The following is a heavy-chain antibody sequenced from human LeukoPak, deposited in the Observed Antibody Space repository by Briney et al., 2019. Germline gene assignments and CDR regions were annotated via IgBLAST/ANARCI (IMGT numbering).Heavy chain of an antibody. CDR1: GGSISSGNYY. CDR2: IYHSGST. J-gene: IGHJ3*02. V-gene: IGHV4-30-2*01. CDR3: ARERSGIDAFDI. Sequence: SQTLSLTCTVSGGSISSGNYYWSWIRQHPGKGLEWIGYIYHSGSTYYNPSLKSRVTISVDRSKNQFSLKLSSVTAADTAVYYCARERSGIDAFDIWGQGTMVTVSS. D-gene: IGHD5-12*01.